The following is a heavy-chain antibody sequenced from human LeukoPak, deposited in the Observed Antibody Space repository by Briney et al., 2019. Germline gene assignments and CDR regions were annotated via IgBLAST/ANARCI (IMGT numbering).Heavy chain of an antibody. CDR2: VNHSGST. J-gene: IGHJ4*02. CDR3: ARGPSHYFDY. Sequence: PSETLSLTCAVYGGSFTGYYWSWIRQPPGKGLEWIGEVNHSGSTNYNSSLKSRVTISLDTSKNQFSLNLSSVTAADTAVYYCARGPSHYFDYWGQGTLVTVSS. V-gene: IGHV4-34*01. D-gene: IGHD6-6*01. CDR1: GGSFTGYY.